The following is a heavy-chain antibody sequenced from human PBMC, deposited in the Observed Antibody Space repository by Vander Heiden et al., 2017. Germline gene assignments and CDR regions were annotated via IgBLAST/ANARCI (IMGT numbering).Heavy chain of an antibody. CDR2: INPNSGGT. J-gene: IGHJ4*02. CDR1: GYTFTGYY. CDR3: ARGGRDYGDYDTANFDY. Sequence: QVQLVQSGAEVKKPGASVKVSCKASGYTFTGYYLHWVRQAPGKGLEWMGWINPNSGGTNYAQKFQGRVTMTRDTSISTAYMELSRLRSDDTAVYYCARGGRDYGDYDTANFDYWGQGTLVTVSS. V-gene: IGHV1-2*02. D-gene: IGHD4-17*01.